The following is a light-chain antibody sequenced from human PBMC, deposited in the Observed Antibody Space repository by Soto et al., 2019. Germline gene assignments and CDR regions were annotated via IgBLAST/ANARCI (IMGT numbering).Light chain of an antibody. V-gene: IGLV2-14*01. J-gene: IGLJ2*01. CDR1: TSDVGGYNY. CDR2: EVS. Sequence: QSALTQPASVSGSPGQSITISCTGTTSDVGGYNYVSWYQQHPGKAPKLMIYEVSDRPSGVSYRFSGSKSGNTASLTISRLQAEDEADYYCSSFTTSSTWVFGGGTQLTVL. CDR3: SSFTTSSTWV.